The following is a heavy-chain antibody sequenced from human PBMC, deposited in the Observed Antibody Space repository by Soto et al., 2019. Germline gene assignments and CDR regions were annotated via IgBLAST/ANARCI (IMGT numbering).Heavy chain of an antibody. V-gene: IGHV3-23*01. CDR1: ELTFGSSA. CDR2: ISASGGIT. D-gene: IGHD2-2*01. CDR3: ARGGCASTNSRPFDY. J-gene: IGHJ4*02. Sequence: GGSLRLSCAASELTFGSSALSWVRQAPGKGLEKVSAISASGGITSYADIVKGRFAISRDNSKNTLYLHMDYLRADDDTAVYYCARGGCASTNSRPFDYWGQGTLVTVSS.